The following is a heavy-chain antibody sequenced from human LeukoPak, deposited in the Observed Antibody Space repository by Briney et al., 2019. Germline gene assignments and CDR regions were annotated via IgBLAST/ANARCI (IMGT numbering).Heavy chain of an antibody. Sequence: VKPSETLSLTCTVSGGSITSSSYYWGWIRQPPGKGLEWIGSIYYSGNTYYNPSLKSRVTISVDTSKNQFSLRLSSVTAADTAVYYCARPNWNDLHFDYWGQGTLVTVSS. V-gene: IGHV4-39*07. CDR2: IYYSGNT. D-gene: IGHD1-1*01. CDR1: GGSITSSSYY. CDR3: ARPNWNDLHFDY. J-gene: IGHJ4*02.